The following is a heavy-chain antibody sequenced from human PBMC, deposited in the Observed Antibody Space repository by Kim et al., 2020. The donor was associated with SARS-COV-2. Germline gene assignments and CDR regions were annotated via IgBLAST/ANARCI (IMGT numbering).Heavy chain of an antibody. J-gene: IGHJ4*02. D-gene: IGHD6-19*01. V-gene: IGHV3-23*01. CDR2: ISGSGGST. CDR1: GFTFSSYA. CDR3: AKDLDGWYGGWDYFDY. Sequence: GGSLRLSCAASGFTFSSYAMSWVRQAPGKGLEWVSAISGSGGSTYYADSLKGRFTISRDNSKNTLYLQMNSLRAEDTAIYYCAKDLDGWYGGWDYFDYWGQGTLVTVSS.